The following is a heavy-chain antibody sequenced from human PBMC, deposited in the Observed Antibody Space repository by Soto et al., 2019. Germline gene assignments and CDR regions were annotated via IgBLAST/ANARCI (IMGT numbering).Heavy chain of an antibody. V-gene: IGHV1-18*01. CDR2: ISAYNGNT. CDR1: GYTFTSYG. Sequence: ASVKVSCKASGYTFTSYGISWLRQAPGQGLEWMGWISAYNGNTNYAQKLQGRVTMTTDTSTSTAYMELRSLRSDDTAVYYCARVENTIFGVVTFDYWGQGTLVTVSS. CDR3: ARVENTIFGVVTFDY. J-gene: IGHJ4*02. D-gene: IGHD3-3*01.